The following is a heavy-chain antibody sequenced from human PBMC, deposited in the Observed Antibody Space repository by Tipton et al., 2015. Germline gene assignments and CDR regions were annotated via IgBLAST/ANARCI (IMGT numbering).Heavy chain of an antibody. V-gene: IGHV4-39*01. D-gene: IGHD4-17*01. CDR3: ARYSRDYDLDY. CDR1: GGSISSSSYY. J-gene: IGHJ4*02. Sequence: TLSLTCTVSGGSISSSSYYWGWIRQPPGKGLEWIGSIYYSGSTYYNPSLKSRVTISVDTSKNQFSLKLSSVTAADTAVYYCARYSRDYDLDYWGQGTLVTVSS. CDR2: IYYSGST.